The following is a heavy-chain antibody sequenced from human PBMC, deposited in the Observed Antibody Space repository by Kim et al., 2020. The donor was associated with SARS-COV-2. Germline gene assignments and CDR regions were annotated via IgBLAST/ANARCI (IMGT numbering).Heavy chain of an antibody. J-gene: IGHJ4*02. CDR2: INPNSGGT. Sequence: ASVKVSCKASGYTFTGYYMHWVRQAPGQGLEWMGRINPNSGGTNYAQKFQGRVTMTRDTSISTAYMELSRLRSDDTAVYYCARGGELGRYYYDSSGYSYWGQGTLVTVSS. CDR3: ARGGELGRYYYDSSGYSY. D-gene: IGHD3-22*01. V-gene: IGHV1-2*06. CDR1: GYTFTGYY.